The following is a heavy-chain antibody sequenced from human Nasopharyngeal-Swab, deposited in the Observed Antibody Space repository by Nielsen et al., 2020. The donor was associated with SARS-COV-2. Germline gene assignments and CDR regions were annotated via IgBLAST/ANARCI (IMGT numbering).Heavy chain of an antibody. Sequence: SGPTLVQPTQTLTLTCTFSGFSLSTSGMCVSWIRQPPGKALEWLALIDWDDDKYYSTSLKTRLTISKDTSKNQVVLTMTNMDPVDTATYYCARMVVDLLPVFYYYGMDVWGQGTTVTVSS. CDR2: IDWDDDK. V-gene: IGHV2-70*01. J-gene: IGHJ6*02. CDR3: ARMVVDLLPVFYYYGMDV. CDR1: GFSLSTSGMC. D-gene: IGHD2-15*01.